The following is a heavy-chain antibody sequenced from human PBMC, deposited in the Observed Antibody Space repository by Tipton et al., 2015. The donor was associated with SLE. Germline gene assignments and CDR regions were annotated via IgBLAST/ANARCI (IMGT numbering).Heavy chain of an antibody. CDR2: IYSGGST. CDR1: GFTFSSYA. Sequence: SLRLSCAASGFTFSSYAMSWVRQAPGKGLEWVSVIYSGGSTYYADSVKGRFTISRDNSKNTLYLQMNSLRAEDTAVYYCARGLYSSSWPYYYYMDVWGKGTTVTVSS. V-gene: IGHV3-53*01. D-gene: IGHD6-13*01. J-gene: IGHJ6*03. CDR3: ARGLYSSSWPYYYYMDV.